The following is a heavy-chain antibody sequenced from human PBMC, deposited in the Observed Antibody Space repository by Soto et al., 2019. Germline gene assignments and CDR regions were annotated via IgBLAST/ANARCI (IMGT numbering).Heavy chain of an antibody. CDR2: IYWDDDK. D-gene: IGHD3-3*01. CDR3: AHRVLRTVFGLVTTTAIYFDF. V-gene: IGHV2-5*02. J-gene: IGHJ4*02. Sequence: QITLNESGPTQVKPRQTLTLTCTFSGFSLTTSGVGVGWIRQSPGKAPEWLALIYWDDDKRYSPSLKSRLTLTKDTSKHQLVLTMADLDPADTATYYCAHRVLRTVFGLVTTTAIYFDFWGQGTPVAVSS. CDR1: GFSLTTSGVG.